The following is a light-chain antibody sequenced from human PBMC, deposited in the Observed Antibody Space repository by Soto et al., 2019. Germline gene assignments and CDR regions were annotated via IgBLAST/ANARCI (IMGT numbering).Light chain of an antibody. Sequence: DIQMTQSPSSLSASVGDRVTITCRASQGISNYLVWYQQKPGKVPKLLIYATSTLQSGVPSRFSGSGSGTDFTLTISSLQPEEVATYYCQNYNGAPWTFGQGTKVEIK. CDR3: QNYNGAPWT. J-gene: IGKJ1*01. CDR2: ATS. V-gene: IGKV1-27*01. CDR1: QGISNY.